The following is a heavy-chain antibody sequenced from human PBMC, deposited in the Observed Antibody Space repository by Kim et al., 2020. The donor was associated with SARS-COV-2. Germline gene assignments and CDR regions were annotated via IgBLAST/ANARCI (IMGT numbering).Heavy chain of an antibody. CDR1: GGSISSSSYY. Sequence: SETLSLTCTVSGGSISSSSYYWGWIRQPPGKGLEWIGSIYYSGSTYYNPSLKSRVTISVDTSKNQFSLKLSSVTAADTAVYYCATHINIAVAGVDYWGQGTLVTVSS. D-gene: IGHD6-19*01. CDR3: ATHINIAVAGVDY. CDR2: IYYSGST. V-gene: IGHV4-39*01. J-gene: IGHJ4*02.